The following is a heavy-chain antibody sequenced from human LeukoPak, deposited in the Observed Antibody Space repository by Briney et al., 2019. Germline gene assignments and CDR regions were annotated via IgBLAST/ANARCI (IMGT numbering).Heavy chain of an antibody. V-gene: IGHV3-43*02. D-gene: IGHD3-22*01. J-gene: IGHJ5*01. CDR2: ISGDGGST. Sequence: GGSLRLSCAAPGFSFDDYAIHWVRQDPGKGLEWVSLISGDGGSTFYADSVKGRFTISRDNSKNSLYLQMSSLRSEDTALYYCARESDSSGWYDSWGQGTLVTVSS. CDR1: GFSFDDYA. CDR3: ARESDSSGWYDS.